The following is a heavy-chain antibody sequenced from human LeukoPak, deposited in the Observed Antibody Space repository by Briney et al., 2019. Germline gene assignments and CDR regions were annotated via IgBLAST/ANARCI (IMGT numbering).Heavy chain of an antibody. D-gene: IGHD2-15*01. V-gene: IGHV3-23*01. J-gene: IGHJ4*02. Sequence: PGGSLRLSCAASGFTFSIYDMSWVRQAPGKGLEWVSVISGKGDSTVHADSVKGRVTMSRDNSKNTLYLQINSLRAEDTALYYCARDRCSSGSCYSFDYWGQGILVTVSS. CDR3: ARDRCSSGSCYSFDY. CDR1: GFTFSIYD. CDR2: ISGKGDST.